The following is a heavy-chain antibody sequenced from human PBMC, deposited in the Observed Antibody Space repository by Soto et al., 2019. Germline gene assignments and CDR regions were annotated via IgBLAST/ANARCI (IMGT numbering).Heavy chain of an antibody. D-gene: IGHD6-6*01. CDR2: ISGSDDST. Sequence: EVQLLESGGGLVQPGESLRLSCAASGFTFSSYAMSWVRQAPGKGLEWVSVISGSDDSTYYADSVKGPFTISRDNSKNTLYQQMNSLRAEDTAVYYWAKRSSSSTFDYWGQGTLVTVSS. J-gene: IGHJ4*02. CDR3: AKRSSSSTFDY. V-gene: IGHV3-23*01. CDR1: GFTFSSYA.